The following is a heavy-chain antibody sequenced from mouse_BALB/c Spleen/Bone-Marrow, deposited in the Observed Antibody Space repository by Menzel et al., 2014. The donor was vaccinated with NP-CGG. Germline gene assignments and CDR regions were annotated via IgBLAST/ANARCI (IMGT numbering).Heavy chain of an antibody. D-gene: IGHD2-1*01. V-gene: IGHV1-14*01. Sequence: LVESGPELVKPGASVKMSCKASGYTFTSYVMHWVKQKPGQGHEWIGYINPYNDGTKYNEKFKGKATLTSDKSSSTAYMELSSLTSEDSAVYYCARPGGNYVLYAMDYWGQGTSVTVSS. CDR1: GYTFTSYV. J-gene: IGHJ4*01. CDR3: ARPGGNYVLYAMDY. CDR2: INPYNDGT.